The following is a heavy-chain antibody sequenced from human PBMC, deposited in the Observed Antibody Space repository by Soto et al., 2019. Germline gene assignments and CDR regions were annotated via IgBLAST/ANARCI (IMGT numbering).Heavy chain of an antibody. J-gene: IGHJ4*02. D-gene: IGHD2-15*01. Sequence: GASVNGSFKGSGGTFSSYAISWVRQAPGQRLEWMGGIIPIFGTANYAQKFQGRVTITADESTSTAYMELSSLRSEDTAVYYCARDRGGSSPGDYWGQGTLVTVSS. V-gene: IGHV1-69*13. CDR2: IIPIFGTA. CDR1: GGTFSSYA. CDR3: ARDRGGSSPGDY.